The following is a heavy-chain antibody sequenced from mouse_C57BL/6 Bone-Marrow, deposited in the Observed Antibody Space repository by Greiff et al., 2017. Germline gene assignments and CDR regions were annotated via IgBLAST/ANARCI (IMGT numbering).Heavy chain of an antibody. CDR3: SRGYYIDY. Sequence: EVQLQESGPGLVKPSQSLSLTCSVTGYSITSGYYWNWIRQFPGNKLEWIGYIRYDGSNNYNPSLKTRISITRDTSKNQFFLKLNSVTTEGTATYFCSRGYYIDYWGQGTTLTVSS. D-gene: IGHD2-12*01. CDR1: GYSITSGYY. V-gene: IGHV3-6*01. J-gene: IGHJ2*01. CDR2: IRYDGSN.